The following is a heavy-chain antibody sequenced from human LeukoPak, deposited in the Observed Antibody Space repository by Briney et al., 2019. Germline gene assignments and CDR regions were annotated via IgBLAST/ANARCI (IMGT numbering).Heavy chain of an antibody. CDR2: INPNSGGT. J-gene: IGHJ6*02. D-gene: IGHD1-1*01. Sequence: ASVKVSCKASGYTFTSYGISWVRQAPGEGLEWMGWINPNSGGTNYAQKFQGRVTMTRDTSISTAYMELRSLRSDDTAVYYYARGVRIDRFMDVWGQGTTVTVSS. CDR1: GYTFTSYG. V-gene: IGHV1-2*02. CDR3: ARGVRIDRFMDV.